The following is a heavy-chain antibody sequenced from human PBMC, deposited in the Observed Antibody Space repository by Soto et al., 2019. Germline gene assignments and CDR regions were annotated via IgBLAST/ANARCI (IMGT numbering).Heavy chain of an antibody. V-gene: IGHV3-33*01. CDR3: ARVTDSSGWYWAFDI. Sequence: VQLVESGGGVVQPGRSLRLSCAASGFTFSSYGMHWVRQAPGKGLEWVAIIWYDGSNKYYADSVKGRFTISRDNSKNTLYLQINSLRAEDTAVYYCARVTDSSGWYWAFDIWGQGTMVTVSS. CDR1: GFTFSSYG. D-gene: IGHD6-19*01. CDR2: IWYDGSNK. J-gene: IGHJ3*02.